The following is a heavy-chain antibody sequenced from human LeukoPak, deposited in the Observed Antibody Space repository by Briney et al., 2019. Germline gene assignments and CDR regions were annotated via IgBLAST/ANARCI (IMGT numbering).Heavy chain of an antibody. Sequence: PSETLSLTCTVSGYSISSGYYWGRIRQPPGKELEWIGNIYHSGSTYYNPSLKSRVTISVDTSKNQFSLKLSSVTAADTAVYYCARDSIAAVVDYWGQGTLVTVSS. CDR1: GYSISSGYY. CDR2: IYHSGST. D-gene: IGHD6-13*01. J-gene: IGHJ4*02. CDR3: ARDSIAAVVDY. V-gene: IGHV4-38-2*02.